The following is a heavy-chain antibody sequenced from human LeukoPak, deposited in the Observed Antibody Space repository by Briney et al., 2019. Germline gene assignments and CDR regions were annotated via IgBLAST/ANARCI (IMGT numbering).Heavy chain of an antibody. D-gene: IGHD3-3*01. J-gene: IGHJ5*02. Sequence: PGGSLRLSCAASGFTFSNAWMSWVRQAPGKGLEWVGRIKSKTDGCTIDYAAPVKGKFTISRDDSKNTLYLQMNSLKTEDTAVYYCTLTMSAWGQGTLVTVSS. CDR1: GFTFSNAW. V-gene: IGHV3-15*01. CDR3: TLTMSA. CDR2: IKSKTDGCTI.